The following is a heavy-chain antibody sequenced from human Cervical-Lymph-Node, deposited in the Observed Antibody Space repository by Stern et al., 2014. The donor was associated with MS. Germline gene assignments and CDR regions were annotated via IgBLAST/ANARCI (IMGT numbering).Heavy chain of an antibody. Sequence: QVQLQESGPGLVKPSQTLSLTCSVSGGSITSGGYYWSWIRQPAGKGLEXIGRIYTSGSTNFNPSLKSRVTISLDTSKNQFSLKLSSVTAADTAVYYCATERILKDFWSGHTWFDPWGQGTLVTVSS. CDR1: GGSITSGGYY. CDR3: ATERILKDFWSGHTWFDP. CDR2: IYTSGST. V-gene: IGHV4-61*02. J-gene: IGHJ5*02. D-gene: IGHD3-3*01.